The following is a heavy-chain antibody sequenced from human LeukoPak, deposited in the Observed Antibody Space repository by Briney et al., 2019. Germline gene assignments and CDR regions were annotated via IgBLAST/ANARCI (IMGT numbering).Heavy chain of an antibody. CDR1: GYTFTSYY. V-gene: IGHV1-46*01. D-gene: IGHD5-12*01. J-gene: IGHJ4*02. Sequence: ASVKVSCKASGYTFTSYYMHWVRQAPGQGLEWMGIINPSGGSTSYAQKFQGRVTMTRDTSTSTVYMELSSLRSEDTAVYYCARGSDKRGYSGYGVSWFAYWGQGTLVTVSS. CDR3: ARGSDKRGYSGYGVSWFAY. CDR2: INPSGGST.